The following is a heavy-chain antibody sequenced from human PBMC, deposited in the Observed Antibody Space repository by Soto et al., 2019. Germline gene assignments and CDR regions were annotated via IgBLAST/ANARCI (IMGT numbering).Heavy chain of an antibody. D-gene: IGHD1-7*01. CDR2: IKSKTDGGTT. Sequence: GGSLRLSCAASGLTFINAWMSWVRQAPGKGLEWVGRIKSKTDGGTTDYAAPVKGRFTISRDDSKNTLYLQMNSLKTEDTAVYYCAREYNWNYYYYYYGMDVWGQGTTVTVSS. V-gene: IGHV3-15*01. CDR3: AREYNWNYYYYYYGMDV. J-gene: IGHJ6*02. CDR1: GLTFINAW.